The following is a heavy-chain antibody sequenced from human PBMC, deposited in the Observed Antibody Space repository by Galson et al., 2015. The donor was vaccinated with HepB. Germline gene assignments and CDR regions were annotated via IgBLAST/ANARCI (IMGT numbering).Heavy chain of an antibody. J-gene: IGHJ4*02. D-gene: IGHD5-18*01. CDR1: GYTFTGHW. Sequence: QSGAEVKKPGESLKISCKASGYTFTGHWIGWVRQMPGKGLEWIGVIHPGDSDTKYTPSFQGQVTISADRSISAAYLQWRSLKASDTAMYYCARRAYTYGPFDYWGQGTLLTVSS. CDR3: ARRAYTYGPFDY. V-gene: IGHV5-51*01. CDR2: IHPGDSDT.